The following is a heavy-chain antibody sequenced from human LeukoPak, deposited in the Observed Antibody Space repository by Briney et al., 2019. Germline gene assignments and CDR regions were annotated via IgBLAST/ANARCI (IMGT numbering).Heavy chain of an antibody. V-gene: IGHV1-2*02. CDR3: VRDGPAQMVDFDY. CDR1: GYTFSGTGWY. D-gene: IGHD3-10*01. CDR2: IYPYTGAT. Sequence: DSVKVSCKASGYTFSGTGWYLYWLRQAPGQGLECMGWIYPYTGATHYAQKFQGRVAMTRDTPISTAYMELSRLRPDDTAVYYCVRDGPAQMVDFDYWGQGTLVTVSS. J-gene: IGHJ4*02.